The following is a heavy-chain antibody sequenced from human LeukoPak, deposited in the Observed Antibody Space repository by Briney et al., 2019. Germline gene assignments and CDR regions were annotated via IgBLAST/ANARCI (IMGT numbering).Heavy chain of an antibody. J-gene: IGHJ4*02. Sequence: GGSLRLSCAASGFTFSSCAMSWVPQAPGKGLEWVSTIIDSGNSIYYADSAEGRFTISRDNSKNTLYLQMNSLRAGDTAVYYCAKDPIFSGSYGVFDYWGLGTLVTVSS. CDR1: GFTFSSCA. V-gene: IGHV3-23*01. CDR3: AKDPIFSGSYGVFDY. D-gene: IGHD1-26*01. CDR2: IIDSGNSI.